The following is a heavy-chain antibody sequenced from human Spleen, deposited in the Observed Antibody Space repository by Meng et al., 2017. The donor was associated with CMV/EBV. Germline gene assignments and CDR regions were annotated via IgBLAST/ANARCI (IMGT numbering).Heavy chain of an antibody. CDR3: ARDDDDFWSGDSY. CDR2: IYYSGST. D-gene: IGHD3-3*01. Sequence: SETLSLTCTVSGGSISSSSYYWGWIRQPPGQGLEWIGSIYYSGSTYYNPSLKSRVTISVDTSKNQFSLKLSSVTAADTAVYFCARDDDDFWSGDSYWGQGTLVTVSS. CDR1: GGSISSSSYY. V-gene: IGHV4-39*07. J-gene: IGHJ4*02.